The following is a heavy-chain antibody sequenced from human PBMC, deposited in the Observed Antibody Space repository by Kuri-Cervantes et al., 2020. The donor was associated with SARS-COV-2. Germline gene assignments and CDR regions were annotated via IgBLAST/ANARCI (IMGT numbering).Heavy chain of an antibody. J-gene: IGHJ4*02. CDR1: GFTFDDYA. V-gene: IGHV3-43D*03. CDR2: ISWDGGST. Sequence: GGSLRLSCAASGFTFDDYAMHWVRQAPGKGLEWVSLISWDGGSTYYADSVKGRFTISRDNSKNSLYLQMNSLRAEDTAVYYCAREATIFGVVNNDYWGQGTLVTVSS. D-gene: IGHD3-3*01. CDR3: AREATIFGVVNNDY.